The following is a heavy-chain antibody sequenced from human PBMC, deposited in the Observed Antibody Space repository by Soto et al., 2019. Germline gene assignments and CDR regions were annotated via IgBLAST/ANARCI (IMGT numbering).Heavy chain of an antibody. Sequence: PGGSLRLSCAASGFTFSNAWMSWVRQAPGKGLEWVGRIKSKTDGGTTDYAAPVKGRFTISRDDSKNTLYLQMNSLKTEDTAVYYCTTDPSERGDPYYYYGMDVWGQGTTVTVAS. CDR2: IKSKTDGGTT. CDR1: GFTFSNAW. J-gene: IGHJ6*02. CDR3: TTDPSERGDPYYYYGMDV. V-gene: IGHV3-15*01. D-gene: IGHD2-21*02.